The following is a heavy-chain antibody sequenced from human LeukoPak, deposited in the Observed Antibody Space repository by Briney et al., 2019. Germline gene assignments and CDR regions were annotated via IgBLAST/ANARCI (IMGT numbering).Heavy chain of an antibody. D-gene: IGHD3-10*01. J-gene: IGHJ3*02. Sequence: ASVKVSCKASGYTFSSFGLSWVRQAPGQGLEWMGWSSGYNGDRNYAQKFQDRVTLTTDTSTSTAYMELRSLTSDDTAVYYCARDLYCINGCHDVFDIWGQGTMVIVS. CDR1: GYTFSSFG. CDR2: SSGYNGDR. V-gene: IGHV1-18*01. CDR3: ARDLYCINGCHDVFDI.